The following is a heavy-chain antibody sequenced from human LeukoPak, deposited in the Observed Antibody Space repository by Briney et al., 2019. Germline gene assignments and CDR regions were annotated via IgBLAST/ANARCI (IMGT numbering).Heavy chain of an antibody. CDR1: GGSISSSSYY. CDR2: IYHSGST. Sequence: SETLSLTCTVSGGSISSSSYYWGWVRQPPGKGLEWIGEIYHSGSTNYNPSLKSRVTISVDKSKNQFSLKLSSVTAADTAVYYCARWDSSGDAFDIWGQGTMVTVSS. J-gene: IGHJ3*02. V-gene: IGHV4-39*07. D-gene: IGHD6-19*01. CDR3: ARWDSSGDAFDI.